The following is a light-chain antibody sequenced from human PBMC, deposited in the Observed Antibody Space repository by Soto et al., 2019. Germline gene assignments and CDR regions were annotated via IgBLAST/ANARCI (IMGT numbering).Light chain of an antibody. CDR3: AAWDDSLSVVL. CDR2: RNN. J-gene: IGLJ2*01. Sequence: QSVLTQPPSASGTPGQRVIISCSGSSSNIGSNYVYWYQQLPGTGPKLLMFRNNQRPSGVPDRFSGSKSGTSASLAISGLRTEDEAAYYCAAWDDSLSVVLFGGGPKLTVL. CDR1: SSNIGSNY. V-gene: IGLV1-47*01.